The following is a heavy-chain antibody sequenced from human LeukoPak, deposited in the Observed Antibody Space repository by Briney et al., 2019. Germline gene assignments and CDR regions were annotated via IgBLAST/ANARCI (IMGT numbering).Heavy chain of an antibody. CDR2: IKSKTNGGTT. CDR3: STLGFDP. J-gene: IGHJ5*02. V-gene: IGHV3-15*01. CDR1: GFTFSNAW. Sequence: GGSLRLSCAASGFTFSNAWMSWVRQAPGKGLEWAGRIKSKTNGGTTDYAAPVKGRFTISRDDSKNTLYLRMNSLKTEDTAVYYCSTLGFDPWGQGTLVTVSS.